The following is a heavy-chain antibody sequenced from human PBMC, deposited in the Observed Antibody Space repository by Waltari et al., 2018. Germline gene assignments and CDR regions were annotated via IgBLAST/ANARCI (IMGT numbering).Heavy chain of an antibody. D-gene: IGHD1-26*01. CDR2: FRHEDGET. J-gene: IGHJ2*01. CDR1: GYTLTDLA. Sequence: QVQLVQSGAEVKKPGASVKVSCQVSGYTLTDLAMHWVRQAPGHGLEWRGGFRHEDGETIYAQKFKGRVHMTEYTSTDTAYMELSSLRSEDTAVYYCATGRSGSYVSWYFDLWGRGTLVTVSS. V-gene: IGHV1-24*01. CDR3: ATGRSGSYVSWYFDL.